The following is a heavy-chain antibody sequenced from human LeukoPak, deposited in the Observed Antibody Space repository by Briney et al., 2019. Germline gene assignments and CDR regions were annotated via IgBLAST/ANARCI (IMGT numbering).Heavy chain of an antibody. CDR1: GGSISSGDNY. CDR2: IYYSGTT. Sequence: PSETLSLTCTVSGGSISSGDNYWSWIRQPPGKGREWIGYIYYSGTTYYNPSLKSRVTISVDTSKNQFSLNLRSVTAADTAVYYCARDRRFGDSRYDYWGQGTLVTVSS. D-gene: IGHD3-22*01. J-gene: IGHJ4*02. V-gene: IGHV4-30-4*01. CDR3: ARDRRFGDSRYDY.